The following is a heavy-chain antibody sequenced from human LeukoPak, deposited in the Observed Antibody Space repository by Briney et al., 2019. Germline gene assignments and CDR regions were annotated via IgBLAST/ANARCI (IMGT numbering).Heavy chain of an antibody. V-gene: IGHV3-30*02. D-gene: IGHD2-2*01. CDR2: IRYDGNNK. Sequence: PGGSLRLSCAASGFTFSSYGMHWVRQAPGKGLEWVAFIRYDGNNKYYADSVKGRFTISRDSSKNTLYLQMNSLRAEDTAVYYCVKDYGPVVPAADYWGQGTLVTVSS. CDR3: VKDYGPVVPAADY. CDR1: GFTFSSYG. J-gene: IGHJ4*02.